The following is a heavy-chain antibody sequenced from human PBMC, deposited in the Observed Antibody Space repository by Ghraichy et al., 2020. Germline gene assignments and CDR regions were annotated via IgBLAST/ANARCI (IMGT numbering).Heavy chain of an antibody. V-gene: IGHV3-11*06. D-gene: IGHD5-18*01. CDR3: ARAGVDTAIDYYYYGMDV. CDR2: ISSSSSYT. Sequence: GGSLRLSCAASGFTFSDYYMSWIRQAPGKGLEWVSYISSSSSYTNYADSVKGRFTISRDNAKNSLYLQMNSLRAEDTAVYYCARAGVDTAIDYYYYGMDVWGQGTTVTVSS. CDR1: GFTFSDYY. J-gene: IGHJ6*02.